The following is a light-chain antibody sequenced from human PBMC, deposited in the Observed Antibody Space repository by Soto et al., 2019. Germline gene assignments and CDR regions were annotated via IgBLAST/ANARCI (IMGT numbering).Light chain of an antibody. CDR3: QQSYRSPYT. Sequence: IQLTQSPSSLSASVGDRVTVTCRASQNINIYLNWYQQKPGKAPTLLIYGASSLQSGVPSRFSGGGSRTDFTLTISSLQAEDFATSYCQQSYRSPYTFGQGTRLEI. CDR2: GAS. J-gene: IGKJ2*01. CDR1: QNINIY. V-gene: IGKV1-39*01.